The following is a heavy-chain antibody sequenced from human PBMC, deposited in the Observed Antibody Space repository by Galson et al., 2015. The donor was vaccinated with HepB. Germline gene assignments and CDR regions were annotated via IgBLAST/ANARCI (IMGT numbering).Heavy chain of an antibody. J-gene: IGHJ4*02. CDR3: ASGRRDGYRYFDY. Sequence: ETLSLTCTVSGGSISSSNYYWGWIRQPPGKGLAWIGSNFYSGSTYYNPSLKGRVTISVGTSKNQLSLKVNSVTAADTAFYYCASGRRDGYRYFDYWGQGTLVTVSS. D-gene: IGHD5-24*01. V-gene: IGHV4-39*01. CDR1: GGSISSSNYY. CDR2: NFYSGST.